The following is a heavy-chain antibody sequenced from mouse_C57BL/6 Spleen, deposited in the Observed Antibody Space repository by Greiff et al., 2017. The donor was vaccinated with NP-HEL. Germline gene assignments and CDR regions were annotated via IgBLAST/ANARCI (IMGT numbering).Heavy chain of an antibody. V-gene: IGHV1-18*01. Sequence: DVKLQESGPELVKPGASVKIPCKASGYTFTDYNMDWVKQSHGKSLEWIGDINPNNGGTIYNQKFKGKATLTVDKSSSTAYMELRSLTSEDTAVYYCARRLYGSSYVGFDYWGQGTTLTVSS. D-gene: IGHD1-1*01. CDR3: ARRLYGSSYVGFDY. J-gene: IGHJ2*01. CDR2: INPNNGGT. CDR1: GYTFTDYN.